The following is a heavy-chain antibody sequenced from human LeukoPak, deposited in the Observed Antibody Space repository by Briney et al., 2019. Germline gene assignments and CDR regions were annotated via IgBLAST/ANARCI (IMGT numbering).Heavy chain of an antibody. D-gene: IGHD5-24*01. CDR2: IYYSGST. J-gene: IGHJ6*03. CDR1: GGSISSYY. CDR3: ARAEITHYYYYMDV. Sequence: SETLSLTCTVSGGSISSYYWSWIRQPPGKGLEWIGYIYYSGSTNYNPSLKSRVTMSVDTSKNQFSLKLSSVTAADTAVYYCARAEITHYYYYMDVWGKGTTVTVSS. V-gene: IGHV4-59*12.